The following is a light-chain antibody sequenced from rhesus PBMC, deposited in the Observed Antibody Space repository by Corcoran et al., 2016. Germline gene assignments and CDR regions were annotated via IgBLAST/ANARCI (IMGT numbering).Light chain of an antibody. CDR3: QHAYGTPQT. CDR1: VNGNNY. V-gene: IGKV1-74*01. J-gene: IGKJ1*01. Sequence: DIQLIQSPSSLSASVGDRVTITCRASVNGNNYLNWYQQKPGKAPKLLIYEASTLECGVPSTFSGSGSGTDYTFTISSLPPEDIATYFCQHAYGTPQTFGQGTKVEIK. CDR2: EAS.